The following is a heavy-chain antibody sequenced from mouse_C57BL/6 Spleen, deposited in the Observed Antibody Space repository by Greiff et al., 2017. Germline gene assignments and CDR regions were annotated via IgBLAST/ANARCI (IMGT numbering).Heavy chain of an antibody. V-gene: IGHV1-55*01. J-gene: IGHJ2*01. D-gene: IGHD4-1*01. CDR3: ARLGRERYYFDY. Sequence: QVQLKQPGAELVKPGASVKMSCKASGYTFTSYWITWVKQRPGQGLEWIGDIYPGSGSTNYNEKFKSKATLTVDTSSSTAYMQLSSLTSEDSAVYYCARLGRERYYFDYWGQGTTLTVSS. CDR2: IYPGSGST. CDR1: GYTFTSYW.